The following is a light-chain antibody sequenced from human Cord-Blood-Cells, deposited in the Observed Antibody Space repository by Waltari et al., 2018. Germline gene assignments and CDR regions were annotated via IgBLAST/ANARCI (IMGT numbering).Light chain of an antibody. Sequence: QSVLTQPPSVSGAPGPTAPIPCTWSSPHIGAGSDGNGYQQPPGTAPKLLIYGNSNRPSGVPDRFSGSKSGTSASLAITGLQAEDEADYYCQSYDSSLSARVFGGGTKLTVL. V-gene: IGLV1-40*01. CDR1: SPHIGAGSD. J-gene: IGLJ3*02. CDR2: GNS. CDR3: QSYDSSLSARV.